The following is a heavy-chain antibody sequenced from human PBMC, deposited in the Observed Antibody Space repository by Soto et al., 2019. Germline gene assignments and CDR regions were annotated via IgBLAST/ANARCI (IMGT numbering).Heavy chain of an antibody. CDR2: ISGSGGST. Sequence: PGGSLILSCAASGFTFSSYAMSWVRQAPGKGLEWVSAISGSGGSTYYADSVKGRFTISRDNSKNTLYLQMNSLRAEDTAVYYCAKDQPPSYYYDSSGYYHDYWGQGTLVTVSS. J-gene: IGHJ4*02. V-gene: IGHV3-23*01. CDR3: AKDQPPSYYYDSSGYYHDY. CDR1: GFTFSSYA. D-gene: IGHD3-22*01.